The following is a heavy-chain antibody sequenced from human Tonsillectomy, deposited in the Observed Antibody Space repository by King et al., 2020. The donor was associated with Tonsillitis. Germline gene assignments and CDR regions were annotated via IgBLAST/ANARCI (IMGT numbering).Heavy chain of an antibody. CDR3: ARAADTALAGHFDY. CDR1: RYTFTYYG. J-gene: IGHJ4*02. D-gene: IGHD5-18*01. Sequence: QLVQSGAEVKKPGASVKVSCKASRYTFTYYGISWVRQAPGQGLEWMGWISTYNGNTNYAQKLQGRVTMTTDTSTSTVYMELRSLRSDDTAVYYCARAADTALAGHFDYWGQGTLVTVSS. V-gene: IGHV1-18*01. CDR2: ISTYNGNT.